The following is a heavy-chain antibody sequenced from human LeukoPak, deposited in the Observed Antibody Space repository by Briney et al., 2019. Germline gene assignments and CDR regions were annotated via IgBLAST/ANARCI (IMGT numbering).Heavy chain of an antibody. D-gene: IGHD2-15*01. Sequence: SETLSLTCTVSSGSISSYYWSWIRQPPGKGLEWIGYIYYSGSTNYNPSLKSRVTISVDTSKNQFSLKLSSVTAADTAVYYCARGYCSGGSCYSYYYGMDVWGKGTTVTVSS. CDR1: SGSISSYY. CDR3: ARGYCSGGSCYSYYYGMDV. J-gene: IGHJ6*04. V-gene: IGHV4-59*01. CDR2: IYYSGST.